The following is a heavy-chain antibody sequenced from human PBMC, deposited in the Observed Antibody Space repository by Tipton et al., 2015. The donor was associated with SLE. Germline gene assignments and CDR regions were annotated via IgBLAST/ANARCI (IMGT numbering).Heavy chain of an antibody. CDR3: AREHRVGATLDY. V-gene: IGHV3-48*03. CDR2: ISGSGGNI. Sequence: LSLTCTVSGDSISSGSYYWGWVRQAPGKGLEWIPYISGSGGNIYYADSAKGRFTISRDNGRNSLYLQMNSLRAEDTAIYYCAREHRVGATLDYWGQGTLVTVSS. CDR1: GDSISSGSYY. J-gene: IGHJ4*02. D-gene: IGHD1-26*01.